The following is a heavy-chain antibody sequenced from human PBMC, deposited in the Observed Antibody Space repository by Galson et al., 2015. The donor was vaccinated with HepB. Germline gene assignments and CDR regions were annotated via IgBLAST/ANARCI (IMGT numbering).Heavy chain of an antibody. D-gene: IGHD4-17*01. J-gene: IGHJ3*02. V-gene: IGHV1-69-2*01. CDR1: GYTFTDYY. Sequence: VKDSCKVSGYTFTDYYMHWVQQAPGKGLEWMGLVDPEDGETIYAEKFQGRVTITADTSTDTAYMELSSLRSEDTAVHYCATFETVTTSAFDIWGQGTMVTVSS. CDR2: VDPEDGET. CDR3: ATFETVTTSAFDI.